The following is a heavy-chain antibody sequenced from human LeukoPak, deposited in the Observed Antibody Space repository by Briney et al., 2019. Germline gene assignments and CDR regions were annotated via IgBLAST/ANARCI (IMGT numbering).Heavy chain of an antibody. V-gene: IGHV3-21*01. CDR3: ARSMTTRDY. Sequence: GGSLRLSCAASGFTFNTYTLNWVRQAPGKGLEWVASISSGSVYIYYGDSLKGRFTISRDNVKNSLYLQMNSLRAEDTAVYYCARSMTTRDYWGQGTLVTVSS. J-gene: IGHJ4*02. D-gene: IGHD1-14*01. CDR2: ISSGSVYI. CDR1: GFTFNTYT.